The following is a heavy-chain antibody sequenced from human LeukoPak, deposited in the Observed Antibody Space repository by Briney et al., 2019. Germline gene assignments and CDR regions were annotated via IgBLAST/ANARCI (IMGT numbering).Heavy chain of an antibody. Sequence: GGSLRLSCAGSEFIFSNYAMSWVRQAPGKGLEWVSGIKGNGFDTYYADSVKGRFTVSRDNSKNTPSLQMNSLSAEDTAVYYCAKDTGPLMITFGGVVISYFDYWGQGALVTVSS. CDR3: AKDTGPLMITFGGVVISYFDY. CDR2: IKGNGFDT. J-gene: IGHJ4*02. D-gene: IGHD3-16*01. V-gene: IGHV3-23*01. CDR1: EFIFSNYA.